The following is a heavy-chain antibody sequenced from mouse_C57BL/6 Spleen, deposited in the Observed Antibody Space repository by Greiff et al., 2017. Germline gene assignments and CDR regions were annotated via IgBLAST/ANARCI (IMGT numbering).Heavy chain of an antibody. CDR3: TTGYGYDEVAY. V-gene: IGHV14-4*01. Sequence: EVQLQQSGAELVRPGASVKLSCTASGFNIKDDYMHWVKQRPEQGLEWIGWIDPENGDTEYASKFQGKATITADTSSNTAYLQLSSLTSEDTAVYYCTTGYGYDEVAYWGQGTLVTVSA. CDR1: GFNIKDDY. D-gene: IGHD2-2*01. CDR2: IDPENGDT. J-gene: IGHJ3*01.